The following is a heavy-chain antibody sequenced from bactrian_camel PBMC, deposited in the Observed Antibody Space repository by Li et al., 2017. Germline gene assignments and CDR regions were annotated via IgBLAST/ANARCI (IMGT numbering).Heavy chain of an antibody. CDR1: KYVYSGYC. J-gene: IGHJ4*01. CDR3: AAEIGGSWYVRDY. Sequence: VQLVESGGGSAQAGGSLRLSCASSKYVYSGYCMGWFRQAPGKEREGVGGISPDDSARYADSVKGRFTISQDYAKNTVSLQMTRLKPEDTARYYCAAEIGGSWYVRDYWGQGTQVTVS. CDR2: ISPDDSA. V-gene: IGHV3S53*01. D-gene: IGHD6*01.